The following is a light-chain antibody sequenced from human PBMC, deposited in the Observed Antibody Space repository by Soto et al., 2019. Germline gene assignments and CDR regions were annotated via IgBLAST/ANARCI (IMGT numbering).Light chain of an antibody. CDR2: AAS. CDR3: QQLNSYPRT. CDR1: QGISSY. Sequence: DIQLTQSPSFLSASVGDRVTITCRASQGISSYLAWYQQKPGKAPKLLIYAASTLQSGVPSRFSGSGSGTEFTLTISSLQPEDFETYYGQQLNSYPRTFGKGTKLEIK. V-gene: IGKV1-9*01. J-gene: IGKJ2*02.